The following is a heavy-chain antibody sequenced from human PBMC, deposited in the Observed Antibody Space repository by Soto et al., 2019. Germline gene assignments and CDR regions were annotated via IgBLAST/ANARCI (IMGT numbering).Heavy chain of an antibody. D-gene: IGHD1-1*01. CDR2: IDNDGSAT. CDR1: GFTFNIYW. V-gene: IGHV3-74*01. J-gene: IGHJ4*02. Sequence: GGSLRLSCVASGFTFNIYWMRWVRQAPGKGLEWVSRIDNDGSATTYADSVKGRFTISRDNAKNTLFLQMNTLRVDDTAVYYCARDNWNSYWGQGTLVTVSS. CDR3: ARDNWNSY.